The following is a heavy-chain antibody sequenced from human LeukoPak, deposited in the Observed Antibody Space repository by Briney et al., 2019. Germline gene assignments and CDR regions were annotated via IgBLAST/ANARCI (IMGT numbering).Heavy chain of an antibody. V-gene: IGHV3-30*02. CDR3: ARDIAAAGPFDY. J-gene: IGHJ4*02. CDR2: IRYDGSIK. D-gene: IGHD6-13*01. CDR1: GFTFSSYA. Sequence: GGSLRLSCAASGFTFSSYAMHWVRQAPGKGLEWVSFIRYDGSIKYYADSVEGRFTISRDNSKNTLYLQMNSLRADDTAVYYCARDIAAAGPFDYWGQGTLVTVSS.